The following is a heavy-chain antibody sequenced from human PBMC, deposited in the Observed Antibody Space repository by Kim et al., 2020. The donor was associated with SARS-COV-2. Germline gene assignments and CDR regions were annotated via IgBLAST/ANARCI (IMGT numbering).Heavy chain of an antibody. D-gene: IGHD5-18*01. V-gene: IGHV4-34*01. J-gene: IGHJ4*02. Sequence: NGNPCLKSRVTISVDTSKNQFSLKLSSVTAADTAVYYCARGRLGTAKIDYWGQGTLVTVSS. CDR3: ARGRLGTAKIDY.